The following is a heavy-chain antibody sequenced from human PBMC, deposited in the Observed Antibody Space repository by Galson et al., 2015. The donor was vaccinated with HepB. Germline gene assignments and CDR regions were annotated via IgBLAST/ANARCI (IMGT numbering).Heavy chain of an antibody. CDR2: ISGSGGST. D-gene: IGHD4-17*01. Sequence: SLRLSCAASGFTFSSYAMSWVRQAPGKGLEWVSAISGSGGSTYYADSVKGRFTISRDNSKNTLYLQMNSLRAEDTAVYYCAKVGDYGDYFVWAWYFDLWGRGTLVTVSS. J-gene: IGHJ2*01. CDR1: GFTFSSYA. V-gene: IGHV3-23*01. CDR3: AKVGDYGDYFVWAWYFDL.